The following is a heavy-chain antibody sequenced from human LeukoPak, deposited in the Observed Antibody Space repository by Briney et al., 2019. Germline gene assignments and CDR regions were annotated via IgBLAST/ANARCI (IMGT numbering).Heavy chain of an antibody. CDR3: ARAKITIFGVVIISYYFDH. CDR1: GFTFDDYG. D-gene: IGHD3-3*01. CDR2: INWNGGST. J-gene: IGHJ4*02. V-gene: IGHV3-20*04. Sequence: PGGSLRLSCAASGFTFDDYGMSWVRQAPGKGLEWVSGINWNGGSTGYADSVKGRFTISRDNAKNSLYLQMNSLRAEDTALYYCARAKITIFGVVIISYYFDHWGQGTPVTVSS.